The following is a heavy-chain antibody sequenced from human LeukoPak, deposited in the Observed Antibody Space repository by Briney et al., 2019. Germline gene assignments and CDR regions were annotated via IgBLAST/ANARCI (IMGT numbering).Heavy chain of an antibody. CDR2: ISYDGSNK. Sequence: GGSLRLSCAASGFTFSSYGMHWVRQAPGKGLEWVAVISYDGSNKYYADSVKGRFTISRDNSKNTLYLHMNSLRAEDTAVYYCAKGLNSGSYPWFDYWGQGALVTVSS. CDR1: GFTFSSYG. V-gene: IGHV3-30*18. CDR3: AKGLNSGSYPWFDY. J-gene: IGHJ4*02. D-gene: IGHD1-26*01.